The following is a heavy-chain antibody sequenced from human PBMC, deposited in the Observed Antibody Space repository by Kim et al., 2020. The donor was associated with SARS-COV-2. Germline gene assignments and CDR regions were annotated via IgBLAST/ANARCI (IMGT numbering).Heavy chain of an antibody. V-gene: IGHV3-30-3*01. J-gene: IGHJ6*02. CDR1: GFTFSSYA. Sequence: GGSLRLSCAASGFTFSSYAMRWVRQAPGEGLEWVSVISCDGTSTYYADSVKGRFTISRDNSKNTLSLQMNSLRAEDTAVYYCARARGGGYYYGLDFWG. CDR2: ISCDGTST. D-gene: IGHD3-16*01. CDR3: ARARGGGYYYGLDF.